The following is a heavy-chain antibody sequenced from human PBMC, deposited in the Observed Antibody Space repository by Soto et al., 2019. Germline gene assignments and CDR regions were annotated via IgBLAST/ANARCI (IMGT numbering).Heavy chain of an antibody. CDR3: ERGWGIVS. CDR1: GGSLTSYP. Sequence: QMEQSGAEVRKPGSSVKVSCKPSGGSLTSYPMAWVRQAPGQGFEWMGGIIPIHGTTEYAQKFQGRVTITADESTNRATLELTGLTSEDTAVYYCERGWGIVSWGQGTLVIVSS. CDR2: IIPIHGTT. V-gene: IGHV1-69*01. D-gene: IGHD3-16*01. J-gene: IGHJ4*02.